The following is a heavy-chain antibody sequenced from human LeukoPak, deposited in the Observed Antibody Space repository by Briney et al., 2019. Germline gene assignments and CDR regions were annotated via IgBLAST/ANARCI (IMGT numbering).Heavy chain of an antibody. Sequence: TGGSLRLSCAASGFTFSNYDMSWVRQAPGKGLEWVSSISGNGGSTYYADSVKGRFTISRDNSKNTLSLQVNSLRAEDTAVYYCAKGRRYLPFDYWGQGTLVTVSS. J-gene: IGHJ4*02. CDR3: AKGRRYLPFDY. V-gene: IGHV3-23*01. D-gene: IGHD3-16*02. CDR1: GFTFSNYD. CDR2: ISGNGGST.